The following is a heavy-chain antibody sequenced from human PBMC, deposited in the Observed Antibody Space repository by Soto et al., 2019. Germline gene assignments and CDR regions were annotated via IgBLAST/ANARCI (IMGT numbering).Heavy chain of an antibody. J-gene: IGHJ6*02. CDR2: ISAYNGNT. CDR1: GYTFTSYG. CDR3: ASVLDILTGYNYYYGMDV. V-gene: IGHV1-18*01. Sequence: GASVKVSCKASGYTFTSYGISWVRQAPGQGLEWMGWISAYNGNTSYAQKLQGRVTMTTDTSTSTVYMELSSLRSEDTAVYYCASVLDILTGYNYYYGMDVWGQGTTVTVSS. D-gene: IGHD3-9*01.